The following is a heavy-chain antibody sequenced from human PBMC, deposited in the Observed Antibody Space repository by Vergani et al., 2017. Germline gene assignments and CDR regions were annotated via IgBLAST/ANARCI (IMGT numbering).Heavy chain of an antibody. CDR2: FDPEHGEV. J-gene: IGHJ4*02. CDR1: GYSLTELI. CDR3: AIVTDYYDSSGYYLDY. Sequence: QVQLVQSGSEVRKPGASVKVSCQVSGYSLTELIIHWVRQAPGKGLEWMGGFDPEHGEVTFAHHIQGRVTMTEDRSTDTAYMELSSLRPEDTALYCCAIVTDYYDSSGYYLDYWGQGTLVTVSS. D-gene: IGHD3-22*01. V-gene: IGHV1-24*01.